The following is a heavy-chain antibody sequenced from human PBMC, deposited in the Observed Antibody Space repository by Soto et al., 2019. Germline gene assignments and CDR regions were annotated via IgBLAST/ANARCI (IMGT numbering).Heavy chain of an antibody. Sequence: RASVKVSCKASGYTFTSYGISWVRQAPGQGLEWMGWISAYNGNTNYAQKLQGRVTMTTDASTSTDYMELRSLRSDDTAVYYCARDRVVVAAQTDYWGQGTLVTVSS. J-gene: IGHJ4*02. D-gene: IGHD2-15*01. CDR3: ARDRVVVAAQTDY. V-gene: IGHV1-18*04. CDR2: ISAYNGNT. CDR1: GYTFTSYG.